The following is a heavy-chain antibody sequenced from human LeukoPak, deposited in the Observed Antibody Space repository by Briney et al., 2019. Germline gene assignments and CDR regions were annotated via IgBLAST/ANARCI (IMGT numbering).Heavy chain of an antibody. V-gene: IGHV4-59*13. D-gene: IGHD7-27*01. J-gene: IGHJ4*02. CDR2: ISDSGST. CDR3: ARWGRPNFDY. Sequence: SETLSLTCTVSGGSIRGYSWSWLRQPPGKGLEWIGYISDSGSTYYNPSLKTRITISLDTSKNQFSLKLSSATAADTAVYCCARWGRPNFDYWGQGTLVTVSS. CDR1: GGSIRGYS.